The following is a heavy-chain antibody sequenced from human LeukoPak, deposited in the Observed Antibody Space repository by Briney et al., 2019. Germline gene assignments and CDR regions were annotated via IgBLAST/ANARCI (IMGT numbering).Heavy chain of an antibody. CDR2: IHHSGTT. CDR1: GGSISSSSYY. Sequence: PSETLSLTCTVSGGSISSSSYYWGWIRQPPGKGLEWIGNIHHSGTTYFNPSLKTRITISLDTSKNQFSLRLSSVTAADTAVYYCAKSSRLSLAAAFDYWGQGTLVTVSS. CDR3: AKSSRLSLAAAFDY. V-gene: IGHV4-39*01. J-gene: IGHJ4*02. D-gene: IGHD2-15*01.